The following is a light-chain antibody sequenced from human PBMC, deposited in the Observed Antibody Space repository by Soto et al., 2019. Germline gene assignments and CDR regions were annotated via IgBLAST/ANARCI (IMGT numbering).Light chain of an antibody. CDR1: SSNIGSNY. CDR3: PALYHSLSGRG. CDR2: RNN. J-gene: IGLJ2*01. V-gene: IGLV1-47*01. Sequence: QSALTQPPSASGTPGQRVTISCSGSSSNIGSNYVYWYQQLPGTAPKLLFYRNNQRPTGVPERFSGSKSGTSASLAISGLRSEDEADYYCPALYHSLSGRGFGGGTQLTVL.